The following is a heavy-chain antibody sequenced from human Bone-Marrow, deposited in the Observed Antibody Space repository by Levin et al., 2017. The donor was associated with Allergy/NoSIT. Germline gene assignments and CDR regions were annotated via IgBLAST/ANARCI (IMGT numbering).Heavy chain of an antibody. J-gene: IGHJ5*02. D-gene: IGHD3-10*01. Sequence: SQTLSLTCAVSGYSMSSDYYWGWIRQPPGKGPEWIGTVYHSGSTSYDPSLKNRVTISIDTSKNQFSLKLTPVTAADTAVYYCARGVYYYYNSQNSNSWFDPWGQGTRVTVSS. CDR1: GYSMSSDYY. V-gene: IGHV4-38-2*01. CDR2: VYHSGST. CDR3: ARGVYYYYNSQNSNSWFDP.